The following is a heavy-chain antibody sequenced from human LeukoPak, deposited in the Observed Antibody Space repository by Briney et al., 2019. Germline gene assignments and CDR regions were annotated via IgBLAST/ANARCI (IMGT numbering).Heavy chain of an antibody. Sequence: SETLSLTRAVYGGSFSGYYWSWIRQPPGKGLEWIGEINHSGSTNYNPSLKSRVTISVDTSKNQFSLKLSSVTAADTAVYYCARVRKGYIPGAFDIWGQGTMVTVSS. D-gene: IGHD5-24*01. CDR2: INHSGST. J-gene: IGHJ3*02. V-gene: IGHV4-34*01. CDR3: ARVRKGYIPGAFDI. CDR1: GGSFSGYY.